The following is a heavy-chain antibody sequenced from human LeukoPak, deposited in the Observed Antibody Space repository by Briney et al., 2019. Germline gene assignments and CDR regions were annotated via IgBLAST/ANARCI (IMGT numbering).Heavy chain of an antibody. CDR3: ARTTVTPPDYYYYGMDV. CDR1: GGSISGYY. J-gene: IGHJ6*02. CDR2: IYYSGST. Sequence: SQTLSLTCTVSGGSISGYYWSWIRQPPGKGLEWIGYIYYSGSTNYNPSLKSRVTISVDTSKNQFSLKLSSVTAADTAVYYCARTTVTPPDYYYYGMDVWGQGTTVTVSS. V-gene: IGHV4-59*01. D-gene: IGHD4-17*01.